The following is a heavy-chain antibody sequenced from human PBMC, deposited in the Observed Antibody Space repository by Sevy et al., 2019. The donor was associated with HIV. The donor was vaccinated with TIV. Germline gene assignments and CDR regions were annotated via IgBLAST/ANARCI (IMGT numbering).Heavy chain of an antibody. CDR2: IKSKIDGETT. CDR1: GFTFNNAW. V-gene: IGHV3-15*01. J-gene: IGHJ4*02. Sequence: GGSLRLSCAVSGFTFNNAWMNWVRQAPGTGLQWLGLIKSKIDGETTDYAAPVKGRFTISRDDSKNTLYLQMNSLKIEDTAVYYCATAPGYYDSAPFDYWGPGTLVTVSS. D-gene: IGHD3-22*01. CDR3: ATAPGYYDSAPFDY.